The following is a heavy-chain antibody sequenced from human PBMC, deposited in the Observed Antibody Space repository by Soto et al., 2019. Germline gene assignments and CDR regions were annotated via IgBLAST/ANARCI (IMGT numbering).Heavy chain of an antibody. Sequence: EVQVVESGGGLVQPGGSLRLSCAASGFTFSSYWMSWVRQAPGKGLEWVANIKQEGSEKYYVDSVKGRFTISRDNAKSSLYLQMNSLRAEDTAVYYCARAGSSPHFWYFDLWGRGTLVTVSS. CDR2: IKQEGSEK. D-gene: IGHD6-6*01. CDR3: ARAGSSPHFWYFDL. CDR1: GFTFSSYW. J-gene: IGHJ2*01. V-gene: IGHV3-7*05.